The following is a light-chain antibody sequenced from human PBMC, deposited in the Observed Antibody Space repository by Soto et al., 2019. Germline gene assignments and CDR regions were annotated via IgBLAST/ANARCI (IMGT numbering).Light chain of an antibody. CDR1: SSDVGGYTY. Sequence: QSALTQPASVSGSPGQSITISCTGTSSDVGGYTYVSWYQQHPGKAPKLMIYEVNNRPSGVSNRFSGSKSDNTASLTISGLQAEDEVDYYCSSYTSSSTGVFGGGTKVTVL. V-gene: IGLV2-14*01. J-gene: IGLJ2*01. CDR3: SSYTSSSTGV. CDR2: EVN.